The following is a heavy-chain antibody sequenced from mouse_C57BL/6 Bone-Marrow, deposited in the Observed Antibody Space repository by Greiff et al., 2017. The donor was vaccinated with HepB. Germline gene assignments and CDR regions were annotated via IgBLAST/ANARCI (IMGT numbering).Heavy chain of an antibody. CDR2: IYPGDGDT. J-gene: IGHJ2*01. CDR1: GYAFSSYW. Sequence: QVQLQQSGAELVKPGASVKISCKASGYAFSSYWMNWVKQRPGKGLEWIGQIYPGDGDTNYNGKFKGKATLTADKSSSTAYMQLSSLTSEDSAVYFCARWRPPYYSNRKYYFDYWGQGTTLTVSS. D-gene: IGHD2-5*01. CDR3: ARWRPPYYSNRKYYFDY. V-gene: IGHV1-80*01.